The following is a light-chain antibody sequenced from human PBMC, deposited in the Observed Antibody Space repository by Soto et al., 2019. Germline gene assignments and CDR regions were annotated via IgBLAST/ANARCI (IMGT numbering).Light chain of an antibody. CDR1: SSNIGNNY. CDR3: GPWDSSLSAVV. J-gene: IGLJ2*01. V-gene: IGLV1-51*01. CDR2: DND. Sequence: QSVLTQPPSVSAAPGQKVTISCSGSSSNIGNNYVSWYQQLPGTAPKLLIYDNDHLPLGLPDRFSSSTSGTSATLGITGLQPGDEAHYYCGPWDSSLSAVVFGGGTKLTVL.